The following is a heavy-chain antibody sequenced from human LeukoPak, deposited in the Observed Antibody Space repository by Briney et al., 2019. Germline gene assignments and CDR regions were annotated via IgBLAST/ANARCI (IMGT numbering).Heavy chain of an antibody. D-gene: IGHD4-11*01. CDR3: ARLGKSGMTTVTTRAFDI. Sequence: SETLSLTCTVSGGTLSSSSYYWGCLRQPPGKGLEWIGNIYGSGNTYYNPSLKSRTTTTVDTPKNQFFLQLSSVTAADTAVYYCARLGKSGMTTVTTRAFDIWGQGTVVTVSS. CDR2: IYGSGNT. J-gene: IGHJ3*02. V-gene: IGHV4-39*01. CDR1: GGTLSSSSYY.